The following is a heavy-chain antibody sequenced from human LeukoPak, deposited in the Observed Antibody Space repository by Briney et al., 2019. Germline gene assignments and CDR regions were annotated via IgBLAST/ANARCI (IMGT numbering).Heavy chain of an antibody. Sequence: PSETLSLTCTVSGGSISSYYWSWIRQPPGKGLEGMGYIYYSGRTNYNPSLKSPVTISVDTSNNHFSLKLSSVTAADTAVYYCARPQFRAADNWFDPWGQGTLVTVSS. CDR3: ARPQFRAADNWFDP. CDR2: IYYSGRT. J-gene: IGHJ5*02. V-gene: IGHV4-59*08. CDR1: GGSISSYY.